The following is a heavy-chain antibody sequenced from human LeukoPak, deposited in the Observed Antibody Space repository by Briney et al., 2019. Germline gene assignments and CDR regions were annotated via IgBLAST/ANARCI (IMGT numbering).Heavy chain of an antibody. CDR3: ARGRVTVFGPEAWYFDL. J-gene: IGHJ2*01. V-gene: IGHV1-8*03. CDR1: GYTFTDYD. D-gene: IGHD3-3*01. CDR2: MNPSLGNT. Sequence: ASVKVSCKTSGYTFTDYDINWVRPATGQGLEWLGWMNPSLGNTGYAQKFQGRVTITKNTSISTVYMELSSLKSEDTAVYYCARGRVTVFGPEAWYFDLWGRGTLVTVSS.